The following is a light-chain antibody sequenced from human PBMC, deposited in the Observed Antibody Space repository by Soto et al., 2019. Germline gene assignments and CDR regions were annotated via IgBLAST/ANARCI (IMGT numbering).Light chain of an antibody. CDR1: SSDVGGYNS. CDR2: EVT. Sequence: QSALTQPASVSGSPGQSITISCTGTSSDVGGYNSVSWYQQHPGKAPKPVIYEVTNRPSGISTRFSGSKSGNTASLTISGLQAEDEADYYCSSYTSSSSRVFGAGTKVTAL. CDR3: SSYTSSSSRV. V-gene: IGLV2-14*01. J-gene: IGLJ1*01.